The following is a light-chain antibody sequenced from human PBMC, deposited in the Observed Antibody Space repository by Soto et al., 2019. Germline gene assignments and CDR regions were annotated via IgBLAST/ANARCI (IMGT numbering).Light chain of an antibody. CDR3: QQYDHPPYT. J-gene: IGKJ2*01. CDR2: DAS. V-gene: IGKV1-33*01. Sequence: DIPMTQSPSSLSATVGDRVTITCQASQDISKYLNWYQQKPGKAHKLLIYDASNLETGVPSRFSGSGSGTDFSLTINSLQPEDIATYYCQQYDHPPYTFGQGTKLEI. CDR1: QDISKY.